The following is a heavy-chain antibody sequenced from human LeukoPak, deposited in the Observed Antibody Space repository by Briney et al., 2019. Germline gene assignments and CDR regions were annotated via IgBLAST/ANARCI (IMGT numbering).Heavy chain of an antibody. CDR1: GGSISSYY. V-gene: IGHV4-59*01. Sequence: PSETLSLTCTVSGGSISSYYWSWIRQPPGKGLEWIGYIYYSGSTNYNPSLKSRVTTSVDTSKNQFSLKLSSVTAADTAVYYCARAPFRAAGPFDYWGQGTLVTVSS. CDR3: ARAPFRAAGPFDY. J-gene: IGHJ4*02. D-gene: IGHD6-13*01. CDR2: IYYSGST.